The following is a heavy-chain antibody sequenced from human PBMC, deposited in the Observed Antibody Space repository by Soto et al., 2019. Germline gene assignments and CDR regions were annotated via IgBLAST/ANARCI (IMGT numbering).Heavy chain of an antibody. V-gene: IGHV1-69*18. CDR2: IIPIFGST. CDR1: GGTFSSSP. CDR3: ARVFSSDWYEAFDI. D-gene: IGHD6-19*01. Sequence: QVQLVQSGAEVKKPGSSVKVSCKASGGTFSSSPFSWVRQAPGQGLAWMGTIIPIFGSTNYAPRFQVRITISAAESTGTVYMDLTSLRSDDTAVYYCARVFSSDWYEAFDIWGQGTLVTVSS. J-gene: IGHJ3*02.